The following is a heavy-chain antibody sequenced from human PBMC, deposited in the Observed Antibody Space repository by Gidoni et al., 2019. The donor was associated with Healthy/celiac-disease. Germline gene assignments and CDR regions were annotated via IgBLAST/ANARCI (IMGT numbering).Heavy chain of an antibody. CDR3: ARGPVAGTFSDY. V-gene: IGHV4-34*01. CDR1: GGSFSGYY. Sequence: QVQLQQWGAGLLKPSETLSLTCAVYGGSFSGYYWSWIRQPPGKGLEWIGEINHSGSTNYNPSLKSRVTISVDTSKNQFSLKLSSVTAADTAVYYCARGPVAGTFSDYWGQGTLVTVSS. J-gene: IGHJ4*02. D-gene: IGHD6-19*01. CDR2: INHSGST.